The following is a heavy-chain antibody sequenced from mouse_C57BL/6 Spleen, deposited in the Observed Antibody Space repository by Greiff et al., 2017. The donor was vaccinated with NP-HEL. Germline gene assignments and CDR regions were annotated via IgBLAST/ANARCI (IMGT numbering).Heavy chain of an antibody. V-gene: IGHV1-76*01. D-gene: IGHD2-4*01. Sequence: VQLQQSGAELVRPGASVKLSCKASGYTFTDYYINWVKQRPGQGLEWIARIYPGSGNTYYNEKFKGKATLTAEKSSSTAYMQLSSLTSEDSAVYFCARGGLRLKAVYFDYWGQGTTLTVSS. CDR3: ARGGLRLKAVYFDY. CDR2: IYPGSGNT. J-gene: IGHJ2*01. CDR1: GYTFTDYY.